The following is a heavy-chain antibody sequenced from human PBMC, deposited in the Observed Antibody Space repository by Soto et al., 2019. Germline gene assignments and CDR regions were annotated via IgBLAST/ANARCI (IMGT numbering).Heavy chain of an antibody. V-gene: IGHV3-23*01. CDR2: ISGSGGST. Sequence: GGSLRLSCAASGFTFSSYAMSWVRQAPGKGLEWVSAISGSGGSTYYADSVKGRFTISRDNSKNTLYLQMNSLRAEDTAVYYCAKLENYYDSSGYYYAPPFDYWGQGTLVIVSS. CDR3: AKLENYYDSSGYYYAPPFDY. J-gene: IGHJ4*02. CDR1: GFTFSSYA. D-gene: IGHD3-22*01.